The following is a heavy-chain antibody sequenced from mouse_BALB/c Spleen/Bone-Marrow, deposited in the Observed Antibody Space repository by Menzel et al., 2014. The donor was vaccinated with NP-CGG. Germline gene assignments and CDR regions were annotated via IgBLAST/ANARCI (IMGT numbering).Heavy chain of an antibody. J-gene: IGHJ4*01. CDR1: GYSFTGYF. CDR2: INPYHGDT. Sequence: EVKLVESGPELVKPGASVKISCKASGYSFTGYFMNWVRRSHGKSLEWIGRINPYHGDTFYNQNFKGKATLTVDKSSSTVYMEFLSLTSEDSAVYYCRRRGNYDAMDYWGQGTSVTVSS. CDR3: RRRGNYDAMDY. V-gene: IGHV1-37*01. D-gene: IGHD2-1*01.